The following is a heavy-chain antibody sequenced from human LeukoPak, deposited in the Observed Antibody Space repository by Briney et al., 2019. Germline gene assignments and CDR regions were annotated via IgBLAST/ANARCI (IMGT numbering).Heavy chain of an antibody. CDR1: GFTFSSYA. J-gene: IGHJ4*02. Sequence: GGSLRLSCAASGFTFSSYAMHWVRQAPGKGLEYVSAINSNGGSTYYANSVKGRFTISRDNSKNTLYLQMGSLRAEDMAVYYCAKDLHFGSADYWGQGTLVTVSS. CDR3: AKDLHFGSADY. CDR2: INSNGGST. D-gene: IGHD3-10*01. V-gene: IGHV3-64*01.